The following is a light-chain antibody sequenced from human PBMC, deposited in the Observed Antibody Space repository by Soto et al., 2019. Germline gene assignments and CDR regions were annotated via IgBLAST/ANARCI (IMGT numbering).Light chain of an antibody. CDR1: ESVGSH. CDR2: GVS. V-gene: IGKV3-15*01. CDR3: QQYDNWPPWT. Sequence: DTVMTQSPVTLSLSPGETATLSCRASESVGSHLAWYQQIPGQAPRLLIYGVSTRATGSPARFRGSGSETEFTLTISSLQSEDFGVYFCQQYDNWPPWTFGQGTKVEI. J-gene: IGKJ1*01.